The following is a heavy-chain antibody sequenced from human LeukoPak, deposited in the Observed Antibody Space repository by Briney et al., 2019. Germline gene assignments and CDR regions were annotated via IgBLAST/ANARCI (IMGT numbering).Heavy chain of an antibody. D-gene: IGHD1-26*01. CDR1: GGSISSGGYY. V-gene: IGHV4-61*02. J-gene: IGHJ4*02. CDR2: IYSSEST. Sequence: SQTLSLTCTVSGGSISSGGYYWSWLRQPAGQGLEWIGRIYSSESTNYNPSLKSRVTISVDTSKNQFSLKLSSVTAADTAVYYCARDGDSGSYFDNWGQGTLVTVSS. CDR3: ARDGDSGSYFDN.